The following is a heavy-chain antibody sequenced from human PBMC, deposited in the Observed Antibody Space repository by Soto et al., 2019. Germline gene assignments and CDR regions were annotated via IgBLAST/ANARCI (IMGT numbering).Heavy chain of an antibody. Sequence: EVQLVESGGDLVKPGGSLRLSCAASGFIFSHAWFHWVRQPPGKGLELVGRVKNNGGATDYAASVKGRFTISRDDSKDTVYLQMSSLRTEDTAIYYCAADLGPAYDSNNWFYPWGQGTLVTVSS. CDR3: AADLGPAYDSNNWFYP. V-gene: IGHV3-15*07. D-gene: IGHD2-21*01. CDR2: VKNNGGAT. CDR1: GFIFSHAW. J-gene: IGHJ5*02.